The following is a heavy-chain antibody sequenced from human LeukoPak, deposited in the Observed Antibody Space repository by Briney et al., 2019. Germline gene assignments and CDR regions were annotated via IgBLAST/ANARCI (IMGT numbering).Heavy chain of an antibody. J-gene: IGHJ4*02. V-gene: IGHV3-53*01. CDR1: GFTVSSNY. D-gene: IGHD2-2*01. Sequence: GGSLRLSCAASGFTVSSNYMSWVRQAPGKGLEWVSVIYSGGSTYYADSVKGRFTISRDNSKNTLYLQMNSLRAEDTAVYYCASTHLGYCSSASCQNDYWGQGTLVTVPS. CDR2: IYSGGST. CDR3: ASTHLGYCSSASCQNDY.